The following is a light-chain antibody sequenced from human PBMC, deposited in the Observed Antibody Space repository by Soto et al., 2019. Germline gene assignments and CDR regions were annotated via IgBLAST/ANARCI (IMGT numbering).Light chain of an antibody. J-gene: IGLJ2*01. CDR2: GNS. V-gene: IGLV1-40*01. CDR1: SSNIGAGYD. CDR3: QSYDSSLSVV. Sequence: QSALTQPPSVSGAPGQRVTISCTGSSSNIGAGYDVHWYQQLPGTAPQLLIYGNSKRPSGVPDRFSGSNSGTGAALAITGXXXXXXXYYYCQSYDSSLSVVFGGGTKVTVL.